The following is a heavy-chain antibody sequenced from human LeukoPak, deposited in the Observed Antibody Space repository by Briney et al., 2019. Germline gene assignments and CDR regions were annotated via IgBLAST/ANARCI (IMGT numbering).Heavy chain of an antibody. D-gene: IGHD3-22*01. CDR3: ARDYGNYYDSSGYP. V-gene: IGHV1-18*01. Sequence: GASVKVSCKASSYTFTDYGISWVRQAPGQGLEWMGWISAYNGNTDYAQKLQGRVTMTTDTSTNTVYMELRSLTSDDTAVYYCARDYGNYYDSSGYPWGQGTLVTVSS. J-gene: IGHJ5*02. CDR1: SYTFTDYG. CDR2: ISAYNGNT.